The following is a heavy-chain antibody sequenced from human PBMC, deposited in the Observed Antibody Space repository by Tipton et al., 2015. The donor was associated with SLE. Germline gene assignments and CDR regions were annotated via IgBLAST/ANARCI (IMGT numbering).Heavy chain of an antibody. D-gene: IGHD3-3*01. Sequence: TLSLTCTVSGGSISSYYWGWIRQPPGKGLEWIGSIYHSGSTYYNPSLKSRVTISVDTSKNQFSLKLSPVTAADTAVYYCARASSGSDNWFDPWGQGTLVTVSS. CDR2: IYHSGST. J-gene: IGHJ5*02. CDR1: GGSISSYY. CDR3: ARASSGSDNWFDP. V-gene: IGHV4-38-2*02.